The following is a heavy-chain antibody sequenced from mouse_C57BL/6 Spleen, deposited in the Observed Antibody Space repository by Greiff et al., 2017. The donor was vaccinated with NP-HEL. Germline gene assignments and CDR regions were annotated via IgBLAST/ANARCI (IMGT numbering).Heavy chain of an antibody. J-gene: IGHJ2*01. V-gene: IGHV5-17*01. D-gene: IGHD1-1*02. CDR1: GFTFSDYG. CDR3: AGSSYGHFDY. Sequence: EVKLMESGGGLVKPGGSLKLSCAASGFTFSDYGMHWVRQAPEKGLEWVAYISSGSSTIYYADTVKGRFTISRDNAKNTLFLQMTSLRSEDTAMYYCAGSSYGHFDYWGQGTTLTVSS. CDR2: ISSGSSTI.